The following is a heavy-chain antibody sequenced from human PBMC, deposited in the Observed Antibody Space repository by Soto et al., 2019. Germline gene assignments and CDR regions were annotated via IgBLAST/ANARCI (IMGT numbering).Heavy chain of an antibody. CDR1: GGSISSGGYY. CDR2: IYYSGST. Sequence: SETLSLTCTVSGGSISSGGYYWSWIRQHPGKGLEWIGYIYYSGSTYYNPSLKSRVTISVDTSKNQFSLKLSSVTAADTAVYYCASHKRGGSHTPWFDPWGQGTLVTVSS. D-gene: IGHD1-26*01. J-gene: IGHJ5*02. V-gene: IGHV4-31*03. CDR3: ASHKRGGSHTPWFDP.